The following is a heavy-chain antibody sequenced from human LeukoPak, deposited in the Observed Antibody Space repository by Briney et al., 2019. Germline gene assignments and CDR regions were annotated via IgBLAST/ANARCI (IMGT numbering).Heavy chain of an antibody. J-gene: IGHJ4*02. Sequence: PSQTLSPTCAVSGGSISSGGYSWGWIRQPPGKGLEWTGYIDVGGTTYKNPSLRSRVTVTVNKSKNQLSLTRSSVAAAATATYYCARLVAAAGWFDYWGQGTLVTVSS. V-gene: IGHV4-30-2*01. CDR3: ARLVAAAGWFDY. D-gene: IGHD6-13*01. CDR2: IDVGGTT. CDR1: GGSISSGGYS.